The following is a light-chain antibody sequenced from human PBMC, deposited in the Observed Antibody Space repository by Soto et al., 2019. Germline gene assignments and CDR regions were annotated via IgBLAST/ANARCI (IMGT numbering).Light chain of an antibody. V-gene: IGKV1-5*01. CDR2: DAS. Sequence: DIEMTQFPSTLAASVGYRVTITCRASQSISSWLAWYQQKPGKAPKLLIYDASSLESGVPSRFSGGGSGAEFTLTISSQPPDDFATYYCQQYNTYSTFGQGTRLEIK. J-gene: IGKJ5*01. CDR3: QQYNTYST. CDR1: QSISSW.